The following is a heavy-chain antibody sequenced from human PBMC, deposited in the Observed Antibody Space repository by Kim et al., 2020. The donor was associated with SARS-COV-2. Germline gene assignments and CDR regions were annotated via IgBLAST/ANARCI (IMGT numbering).Heavy chain of an antibody. J-gene: IGHJ3*02. CDR3: ARQLERPLKDAFDI. D-gene: IGHD1-1*01. Sequence: SPSLKSRLTITKDTSKTQVVLTMTNMDPVDTATYYCARQLERPLKDAFDIWGQGTMVTVSS. V-gene: IGHV2-5*01.